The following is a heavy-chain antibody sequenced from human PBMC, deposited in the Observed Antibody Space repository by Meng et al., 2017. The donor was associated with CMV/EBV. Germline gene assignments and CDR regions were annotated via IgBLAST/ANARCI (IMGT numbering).Heavy chain of an antibody. V-gene: IGHV3-30*02. Sequence: GESLKISCAASGFTFSSYGMHWVHQAPGKGLEWVAFIRYDGSNKYYADSVKGRFTISRDNSKNTLYLQMNSLRAEDTAVYYCAKVCSSTSCYTGDYYYYGMDVWGQGTKVTVSS. CDR2: IRYDGSNK. CDR1: GFTFSSYG. J-gene: IGHJ6*02. CDR3: AKVCSSTSCYTGDYYYYGMDV. D-gene: IGHD2-2*02.